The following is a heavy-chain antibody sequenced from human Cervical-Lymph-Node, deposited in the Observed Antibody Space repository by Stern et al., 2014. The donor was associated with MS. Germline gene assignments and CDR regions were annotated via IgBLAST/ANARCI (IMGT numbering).Heavy chain of an antibody. V-gene: IGHV4-34*01. CDR3: ARTWIAVRNTKWFDP. J-gene: IGHJ5*02. D-gene: IGHD6-6*01. CDR1: GGSFDAFY. CDR2: ISHSGYT. Sequence: QVQLQQWGAGLLKPSETLSLTCAVYGGSFDAFYWSWIRQPPGKGLEWIGEISHSGYTNYNPSLKSRVTISVDTSKNQFSQKMSSVTAADTAVYYCARTWIAVRNTKWFDPWGQGTLVTVSS.